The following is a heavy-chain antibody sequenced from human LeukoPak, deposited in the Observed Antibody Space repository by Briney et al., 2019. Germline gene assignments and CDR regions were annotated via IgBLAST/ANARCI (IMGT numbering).Heavy chain of an antibody. J-gene: IGHJ6*03. D-gene: IGHD2-15*01. V-gene: IGHV4-39*01. CDR2: IYYSGST. CDR3: ASFYCSGGSCYQYYSYYYMDV. CDR1: GGSISSSSYY. Sequence: SETLSLTCTVSGGSISSSSYYWDWIRQPPGKGLEWIGSIYYSGSTYSNPSLQSRVTISVDTSKNQFSLKLNSVTAADTAVYYCASFYCSGGSCYQYYSYYYMDVWGKGTTITISS.